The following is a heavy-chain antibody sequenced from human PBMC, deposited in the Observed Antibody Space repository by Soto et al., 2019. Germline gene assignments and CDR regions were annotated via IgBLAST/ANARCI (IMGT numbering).Heavy chain of an antibody. V-gene: IGHV4-59*01. CDR2: IYYSGTT. D-gene: IGHD3-10*01. CDR1: GGSLSPNY. Sequence: PSETLSLTCTVSGGSLSPNYWTWIRQPTGKGLEWIAYIYYSGTTSYNPSLNSRVTISVDTSKNQFSLKLNSVTAADTAVYYCARESYYGSGATVVGYWGLGTLVTVSS. CDR3: ARESYYGSGATVVGY. J-gene: IGHJ4*02.